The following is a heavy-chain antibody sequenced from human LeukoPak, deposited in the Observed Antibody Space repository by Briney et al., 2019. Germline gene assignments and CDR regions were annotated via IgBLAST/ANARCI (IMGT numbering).Heavy chain of an antibody. CDR1: GFTFSNYN. J-gene: IGHJ4*02. D-gene: IGHD3-22*01. CDR3: ARDSLTMIVGRQKRGLDY. Sequence: GGSLRLSCAASGFTFSNYNMNWVRQAPGKGLEWVSSIRSSTTYVYYADSVKGRFTTSRDNAENSLYLQMNSLRAEDTAVYYCARDSLTMIVGRQKRGLDYWGQGTLVTVSS. CDR2: IRSSTTYV. V-gene: IGHV3-21*01.